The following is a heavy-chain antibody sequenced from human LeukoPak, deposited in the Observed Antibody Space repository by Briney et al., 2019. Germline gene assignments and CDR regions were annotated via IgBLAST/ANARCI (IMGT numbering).Heavy chain of an antibody. CDR1: GFTFSTYA. J-gene: IGHJ4*02. CDR3: AKPRSDYYYSAFDY. CDR2: ISGSGGST. Sequence: GGSLRLSCAASGFTFSTYAMTWVRQAPGKGLEWVSGISGSGGSTYYADSVKGRFTISRDNSKNTLYLQMNSLRAEDTAVYYCAKPRSDYYYSAFDYWGQGTLVTVSS. V-gene: IGHV3-23*01. D-gene: IGHD3-22*01.